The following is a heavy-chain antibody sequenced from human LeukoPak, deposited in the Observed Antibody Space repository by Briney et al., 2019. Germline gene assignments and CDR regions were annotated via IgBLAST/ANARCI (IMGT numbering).Heavy chain of an antibody. D-gene: IGHD3-22*01. J-gene: IGHJ4*02. V-gene: IGHV3-9*01. CDR1: GFTFDDYA. Sequence: QSGRSLRLSCAASGFTFDDYAMPWVRQAPGKGLEWVSGISWNSGSIGYADSVKGRFTISRDNAKNSLYLQMNSLRAEDTAVYYCAISDYYDSSGYESYFDYWGQGTLVTVSS. CDR3: AISDYYDSSGYESYFDY. CDR2: ISWNSGSI.